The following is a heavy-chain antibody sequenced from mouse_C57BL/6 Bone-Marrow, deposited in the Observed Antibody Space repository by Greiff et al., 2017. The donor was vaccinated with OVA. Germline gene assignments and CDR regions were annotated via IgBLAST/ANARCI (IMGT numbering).Heavy chain of an antibody. Sequence: TLPLSFPFLFPPSPPLLLPCSFSFFSLLPFFLFFFCPRPPSFPFLAFLAPLFFSYYKYYNPSLNSRLTISKDTSKNQVFLKIANVDTADTATYYCARVIIYDGYFAWFAYWGQGTLVTVSA. CDR3: ARVIIYDGYFAWFAY. CDR2: LFFSYYK. CDR1: FFSLLPFFLF. D-gene: IGHD2-3*01. J-gene: IGHJ3*01. V-gene: IGHV8-8*01.